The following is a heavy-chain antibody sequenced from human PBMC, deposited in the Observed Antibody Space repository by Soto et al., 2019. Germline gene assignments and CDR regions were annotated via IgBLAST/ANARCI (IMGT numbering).Heavy chain of an antibody. CDR1: GYTFTSYG. V-gene: IGHV1-18*01. CDR3: ARDTAAAGIFDY. J-gene: IGHJ4*02. Sequence: ASVKVSCKASGYTFTSYGISWVRQAPGQGLEWMGWISAYNGNTNYAQKLQGRVTMTTDTSTSTVYMELRSLRSDDTAVYYCARDTAAAGIFDYWGQGTLVTVSS. D-gene: IGHD6-13*01. CDR2: ISAYNGNT.